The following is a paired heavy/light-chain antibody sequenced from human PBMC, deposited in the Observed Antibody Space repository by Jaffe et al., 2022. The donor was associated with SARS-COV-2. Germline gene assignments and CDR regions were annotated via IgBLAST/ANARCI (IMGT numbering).Heavy chain of an antibody. CDR2: ISYDGSNK. Sequence: QVQLVESGGGVVQPGRSLRLSCAASGFTFSSYAMHWVRQAPGKGLEWVAVISYDGSNKYYADSVKGRFTISRDNSKNTLYLQMNSLRAEDTAVYYCARERGWKPAYYYYGMDVWGQGTTVTVSS. CDR3: ARERGWKPAYYYYGMDV. J-gene: IGHJ6*02. V-gene: IGHV3-30-3*01. D-gene: IGHD6-19*01. CDR1: GFTFSSYA.
Light chain of an antibody. Sequence: SYELTQPPSVSVSPGQTARITCSGDALPKKYPYWYQQKSGQAPVLVIYEDSKRPSGIPERFSGSSSGTMATLTISGAQVEDEADYYCYSTDSSGTKGVFGGGTKLTVL. V-gene: IGLV3-10*01. CDR2: EDS. J-gene: IGLJ2*01. CDR3: YSTDSSGTKGV. CDR1: ALPKKY.